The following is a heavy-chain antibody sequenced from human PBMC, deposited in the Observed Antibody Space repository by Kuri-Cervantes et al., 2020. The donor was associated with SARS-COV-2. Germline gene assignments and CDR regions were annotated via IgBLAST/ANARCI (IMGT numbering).Heavy chain of an antibody. CDR3: ARGSTKDLSHAPI. CDR1: GYTFIDYY. V-gene: IGHV1-2*02. CDR2: INPNNGGK. J-gene: IGHJ3*02. D-gene: IGHD1-1*01. Sequence: ASVKVSCKASGYTFIDYYIHWVRQAPGQGLEWMGWINPNNGGKNYGQNFQGRVTMTRDTSINTAYLELSRLGSDDTALYYFARGSTKDLSHAPIWGQGTMVTVSS.